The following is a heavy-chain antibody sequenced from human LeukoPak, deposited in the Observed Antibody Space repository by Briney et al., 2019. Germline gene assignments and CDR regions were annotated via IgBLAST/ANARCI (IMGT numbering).Heavy chain of an antibody. D-gene: IGHD3-22*01. V-gene: IGHV3-48*03. Sequence: GGSLRLSCASSGFTFSSYEMNWVRQAPGKGLEWVSYTSSSGSTIYYADSVKGRFTISRDNAKNSLYLQMNSLRAEDTAVYYCARETHYDSSGYHNDYWGQGTLVTVSS. CDR3: ARETHYDSSGYHNDY. J-gene: IGHJ4*02. CDR1: GFTFSSYE. CDR2: TSSSGSTI.